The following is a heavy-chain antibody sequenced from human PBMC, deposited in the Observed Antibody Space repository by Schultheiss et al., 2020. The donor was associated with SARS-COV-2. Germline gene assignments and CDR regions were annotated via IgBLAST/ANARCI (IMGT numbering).Heavy chain of an antibody. V-gene: IGHV2-5*02. CDR1: GFSLNTSGVG. CDR3: ARIRGDGYNAPFDY. J-gene: IGHJ4*02. D-gene: IGHD5-24*01. CDR2: IYWDDDK. Sequence: SGPTLVKPTQTLTLTCAFSGFSLNTSGVGVGWIRQPPGKALEWLALIYWDDDKRYSPSLKSRLTITKDTSKNQVVLTMTNMDPVDTATYYCARIRGDGYNAPFDYWGQGTLVTVSS.